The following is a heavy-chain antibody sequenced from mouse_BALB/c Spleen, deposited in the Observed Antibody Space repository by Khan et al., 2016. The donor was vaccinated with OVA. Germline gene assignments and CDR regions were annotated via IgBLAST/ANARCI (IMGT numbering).Heavy chain of an antibody. J-gene: IGHJ2*01. CDR2: INPSTAYT. CDR1: GYTFINYW. D-gene: IGHD2-1*01. CDR3: ARRGLRWDFDY. Sequence: QIQLVQSGAELAKPGASVKMSCKASGYTFINYWILWVKQRPGQGLEWIGYINPSTAYTEYNQNFKDKATLTADKSSRTAYLQLSSLTSEDSAGYYCARRGLRWDFDYWGQGTTLTVSS. V-gene: IGHV1-7*01.